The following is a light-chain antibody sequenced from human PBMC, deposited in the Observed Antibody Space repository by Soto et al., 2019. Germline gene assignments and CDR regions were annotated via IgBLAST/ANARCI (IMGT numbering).Light chain of an antibody. CDR2: EVF. CDR3: SSYAGSNNYV. CDR1: SSDVGNYNY. Sequence: QSVLTQPPSASGSPGQSVTISCTGTSSDVGNYNYVSWYQQHPGKAPKLMIYEVFKRPSGVPDRFSGSKSGNTASLTVSGPQAEDEADYYCSSYAGSNNYVFGTGTKVTVL. J-gene: IGLJ1*01. V-gene: IGLV2-8*01.